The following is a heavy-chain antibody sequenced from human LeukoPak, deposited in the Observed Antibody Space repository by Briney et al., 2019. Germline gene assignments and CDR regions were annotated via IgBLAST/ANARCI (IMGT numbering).Heavy chain of an antibody. CDR2: IIPIFGTA. J-gene: IGHJ5*02. Sequence: ASVKVSCKASGGTFSSYAISWVRQAPGQGLEWMGGIIPIFGTANYAQKFQGRVTITTDESTSTAYMELSSLRSEDTAVYYCASANMVRGNWFDPWGQGTLVTVSS. CDR1: GGTFSSYA. D-gene: IGHD3-10*01. CDR3: ASANMVRGNWFDP. V-gene: IGHV1-69*05.